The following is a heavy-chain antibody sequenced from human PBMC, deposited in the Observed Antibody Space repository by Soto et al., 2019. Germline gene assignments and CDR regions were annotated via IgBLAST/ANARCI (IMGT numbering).Heavy chain of an antibody. CDR3: ARDRGPYCTGGSCYQILPDY. CDR2: ISSSSSYI. D-gene: IGHD2-15*01. V-gene: IGHV3-21*01. Sequence: GGSLRLSCAASGFTFSSYSMNWVRQAPGKGLEWVSSISSSSSYIYYADSVKGRFTISRDNAKNSLYLQMNSLRAEDTAVYYCARDRGPYCTGGSCYQILPDYWGQGTLVTVSS. CDR1: GFTFSSYS. J-gene: IGHJ4*02.